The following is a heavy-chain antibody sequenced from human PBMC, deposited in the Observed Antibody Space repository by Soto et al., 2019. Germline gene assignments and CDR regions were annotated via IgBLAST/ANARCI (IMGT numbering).Heavy chain of an antibody. CDR2: MNPNSGNT. CDR3: AREHIAVVTARGFDP. D-gene: IGHD2-21*02. V-gene: IGHV1-8*01. J-gene: IGHJ5*02. Sequence: ASVKVSCKASGYTFTSYDINWVRQATGQGLEWMGWMNPNSGNTGYAQKFQGRVTMTRNTSISTAYMELSSLRSEDTAVYYCAREHIAVVTARGFDPWGQGTLVTVSS. CDR1: GYTFTSYD.